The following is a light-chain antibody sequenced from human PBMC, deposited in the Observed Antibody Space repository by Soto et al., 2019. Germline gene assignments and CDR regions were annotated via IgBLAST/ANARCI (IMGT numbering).Light chain of an antibody. CDR2: GVS. J-gene: IGKJ1*01. Sequence: IVLTHSPGTLSLSPGERATLSCSSSQSVSSNYFAWYQQKPGQAPRLLIYGVSSRATGIPDRFSGSGSGTDFTLTISRLEPEDFAVYYCEQYGSSPRTCGQGTKGDIK. CDR3: EQYGSSPRT. V-gene: IGKV3-20*01. CDR1: QSVSSNY.